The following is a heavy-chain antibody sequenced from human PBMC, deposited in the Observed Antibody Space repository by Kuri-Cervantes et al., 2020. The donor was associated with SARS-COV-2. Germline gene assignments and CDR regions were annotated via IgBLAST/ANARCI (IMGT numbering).Heavy chain of an antibody. CDR2: IYYSGST. J-gene: IGHJ3*02. CDR3: ARWQKYGSGSYSDAFDI. D-gene: IGHD3-10*01. Sequence: SETLSLTCTVSGGSISSYYWSWIRQPPGKGLEWIGYIYYSGSTNYNPSLKSRVTISVDTSKNQFSLKLSSVTAADTAVYYCARWQKYGSGSYSDAFDIWGQGTMVIVSS. V-gene: IGHV4-59*01. CDR1: GGSISSYY.